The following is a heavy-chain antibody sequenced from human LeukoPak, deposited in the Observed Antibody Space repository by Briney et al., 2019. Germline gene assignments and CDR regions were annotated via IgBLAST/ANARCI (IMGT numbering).Heavy chain of an antibody. V-gene: IGHV4-59*01. CDR1: GGSISSYY. D-gene: IGHD1-7*01. Sequence: SETLSLTCTVSGGSISSYYWSWIRQPPGKGLEWIGYIYYSGSTNYNPSLKSRVTISVDTSKNQFPLKLSSVTAADTAVYYCARLEGITGTTGWFDPWGQGTLVTVSS. CDR2: IYYSGST. J-gene: IGHJ5*02. CDR3: ARLEGITGTTGWFDP.